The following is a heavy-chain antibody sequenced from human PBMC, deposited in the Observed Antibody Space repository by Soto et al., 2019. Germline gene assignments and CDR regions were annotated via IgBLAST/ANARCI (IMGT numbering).Heavy chain of an antibody. CDR3: AREISKDIVVVPAAIRWFDP. D-gene: IGHD2-2*02. CDR1: GGSISSGDYY. CDR2: IYYSGST. J-gene: IGHJ5*02. V-gene: IGHV4-30-4*01. Sequence: SETLSLTCTVSGGSISSGDYYWSWIRQPPGKGLEWIGYIYYSGSTYYNPSLKSRVTISVDTSKNQFSLKLSSVTAADTAVYCCAREISKDIVVVPAAIRWFDPWGQGTLVTVSS.